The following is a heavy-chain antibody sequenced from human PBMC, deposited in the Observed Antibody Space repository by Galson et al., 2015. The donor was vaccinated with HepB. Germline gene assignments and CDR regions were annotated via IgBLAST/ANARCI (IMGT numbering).Heavy chain of an antibody. D-gene: IGHD3-22*01. Sequence: SLRLSCAASGFTFSSYGMHWVRQAPGKGLEWVAFIRYDGSNKYYADSVKGRFTISRDNSKNTLYLQMNSLRAEDTAVYYCAKEPYPYYYDSSGYYFDYWGQGTLVTVSS. V-gene: IGHV3-30*02. J-gene: IGHJ4*02. CDR3: AKEPYPYYYDSSGYYFDY. CDR2: IRYDGSNK. CDR1: GFTFSSYG.